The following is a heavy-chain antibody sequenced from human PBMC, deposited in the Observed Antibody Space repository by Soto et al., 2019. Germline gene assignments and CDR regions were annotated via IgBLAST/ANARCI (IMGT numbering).Heavy chain of an antibody. CDR1: GFTFSSYA. V-gene: IGHV3-23*01. Sequence: EVQLLESGGGLLQPGGSLRLSCAASGFTFSSYAMSGVRQAPGKGLEWVSAISGSGGSTYYAVSVKGRFTISRDNSKNTLYLKMNSLRAEDTAVYYCAKRTKAGSGHNWFDPWGQGTLVTVSS. J-gene: IGHJ5*02. D-gene: IGHD3-10*01. CDR3: AKRTKAGSGHNWFDP. CDR2: ISGSGGST.